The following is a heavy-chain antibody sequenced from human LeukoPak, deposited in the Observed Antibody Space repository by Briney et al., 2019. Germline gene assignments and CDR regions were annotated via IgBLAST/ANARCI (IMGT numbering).Heavy chain of an antibody. D-gene: IGHD5-18*01. Sequence: PGGSLRLSCAASGFTVSSNYMSWVRQAPGKGLEWVSVIYSGGSTYYADSVKGRFTISRDNSKNSLYLQMNSLRAEDTAVYYCARDGYSYGYLRPYYYYGMDVWGQGTTVTVSS. CDR2: IYSGGST. J-gene: IGHJ6*02. CDR1: GFTVSSNY. V-gene: IGHV3-66*01. CDR3: ARDGYSYGYLRPYYYYGMDV.